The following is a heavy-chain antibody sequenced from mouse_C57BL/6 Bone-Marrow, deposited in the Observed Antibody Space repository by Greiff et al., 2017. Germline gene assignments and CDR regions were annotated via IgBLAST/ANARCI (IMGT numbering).Heavy chain of an antibody. Sequence: VQLQQSGAELVKPGASVKMSCKASGYTFTTYPIEWMKQNHGKSLEWIGNFHPYNDDTKYNEKFKGKATLTVAKHSRTVYLELSRFTTDDSAVYYCARVGNYRVYYFDDWCQGTTLTVSS. CDR3: ARVGNYRVYYFDD. J-gene: IGHJ2*01. CDR2: FHPYNDDT. CDR1: GYTFTTYP. D-gene: IGHD2-1*01. V-gene: IGHV1-47*01.